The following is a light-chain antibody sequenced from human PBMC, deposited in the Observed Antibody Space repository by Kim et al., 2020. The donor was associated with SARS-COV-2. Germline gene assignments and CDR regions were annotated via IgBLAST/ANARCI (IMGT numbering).Light chain of an antibody. CDR2: DVT. J-gene: IGLJ2*01. V-gene: IGLV2-14*03. Sequence: QSALTQPASLSGSPGESITISCSGSSSDIGGYNYVSWYQQHPAKAPKLMIYDVTKRPSGVSDRFSGSKSANMASLTIFGLQAEDEADYYCSSYTTTSAVVFGGGTQLTVL. CDR1: SSDIGGYNY. CDR3: SSYTTTSAVV.